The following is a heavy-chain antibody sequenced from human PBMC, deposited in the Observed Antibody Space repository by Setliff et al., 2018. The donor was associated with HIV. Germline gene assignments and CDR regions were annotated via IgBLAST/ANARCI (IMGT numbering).Heavy chain of an antibody. CDR3: ARDNYKYDSGAYNNWFDP. CDR2: ISWNSGST. CDR1: GFTFDDYA. J-gene: IGHJ5*02. Sequence: SLRLSCAASGFTFDDYAMHWVRQAPGKGLEWVSGISWNSGSTYYADSVKGRFTISRDNSKNTLYLQMNSLRSEDTAVYYCARDNYKYDSGAYNNWFDPWGQGTQVTVSS. V-gene: IGHV3-9*01. D-gene: IGHD2-15*01.